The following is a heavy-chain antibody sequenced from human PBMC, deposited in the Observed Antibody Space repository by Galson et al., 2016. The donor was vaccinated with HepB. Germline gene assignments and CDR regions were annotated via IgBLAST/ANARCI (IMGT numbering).Heavy chain of an antibody. V-gene: IGHV1-46*01. Sequence: SVKVSCKASGYTFTRYYIHWVRQAPGQGLEWMGVINPSGGSTKDAQKFQGRVTITADKSTTTAYMELSSLRSEDTAVYFCVRDSITFDTDSEPPADSFDMWGQGTMVAVSS. J-gene: IGHJ3*02. CDR3: VRDSITFDTDSEPPADSFDM. D-gene: IGHD3-22*01. CDR2: INPSGGST. CDR1: GYTFTRYY.